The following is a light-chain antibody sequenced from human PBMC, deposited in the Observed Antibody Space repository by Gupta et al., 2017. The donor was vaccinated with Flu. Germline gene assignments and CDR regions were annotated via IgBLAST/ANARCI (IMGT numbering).Light chain of an antibody. CDR1: SSDVGGYNF. Sequence: QSALTHPVSVSGSPGQSITISCTGTSSDVGGYNFVSWYQQHPGIAPKLMIYEISNRPSGVSNRFSGSKSGNTASLTITGLQAEDESDYYCNSYSSSSTLLVFGTGTKVTVL. CDR2: EIS. V-gene: IGLV2-14*03. J-gene: IGLJ1*01. CDR3: NSYSSSSTLLV.